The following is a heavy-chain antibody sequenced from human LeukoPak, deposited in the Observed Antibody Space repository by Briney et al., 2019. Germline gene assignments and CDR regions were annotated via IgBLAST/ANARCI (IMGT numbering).Heavy chain of an antibody. Sequence: GGSLRLSGAASGFTFSSYSMNWVRQAPGKGLDWVSSISSSSSYIYYADSVKGRFTISRDNAKNSLYLQMNSLRAEDTAVYYCARAGFGELSSTPYYYYGMDVWGQGTTVTVSS. J-gene: IGHJ6*02. CDR2: ISSSSSYI. CDR1: GFTFSSYS. D-gene: IGHD3-10*01. V-gene: IGHV3-21*01. CDR3: ARAGFGELSSTPYYYYGMDV.